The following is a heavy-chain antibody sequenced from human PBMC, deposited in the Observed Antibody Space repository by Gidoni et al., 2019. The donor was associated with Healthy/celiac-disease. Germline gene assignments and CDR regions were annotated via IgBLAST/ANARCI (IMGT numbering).Heavy chain of an antibody. CDR2: ISGDGGST. Sequence: EVQLVESGGGVVKPGGSRRLCCAASGFTFDDYAMHWVRQAPGKGLEWVSLISGDGGSTYYADSVKGRFTISRDNSKNSLYLQMNSLRTEDTALYYCAKDTAHTIFGVVIGGWFDPWGQGTLVTVSS. D-gene: IGHD3-3*01. J-gene: IGHJ5*02. CDR1: GFTFDDYA. CDR3: AKDTAHTIFGVVIGGWFDP. V-gene: IGHV3-43*02.